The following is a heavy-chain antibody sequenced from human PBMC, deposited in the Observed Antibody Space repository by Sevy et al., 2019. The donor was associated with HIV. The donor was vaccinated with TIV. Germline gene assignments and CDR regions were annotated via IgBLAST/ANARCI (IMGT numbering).Heavy chain of an antibody. CDR2: ISGSGAST. D-gene: IGHD3-22*01. J-gene: IGHJ4*02. CDR1: GFTFSTYP. V-gene: IGHV3-23*01. Sequence: GGSLRFSCAASGFTFSTYPMNWVRQAPGKGLEWVSAISGSGASTYYADSVKGRFTISGDNSKNTLYLQMNSLRAEDTAVYYCAKEGGGYNYDSSGLLDNWGQGTLVTVSS. CDR3: AKEGGGYNYDSSGLLDN.